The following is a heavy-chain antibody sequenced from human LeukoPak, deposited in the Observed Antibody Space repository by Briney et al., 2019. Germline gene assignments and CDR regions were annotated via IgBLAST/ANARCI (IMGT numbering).Heavy chain of an antibody. J-gene: IGHJ5*02. D-gene: IGHD3-10*01. V-gene: IGHV3-11*01. CDR1: RFTFTDYY. CDR2: MSGSDSAI. CDR3: ARLGARGSPNWFDP. Sequence: GGSLRLSCAASRFTFTDYYMSWIRQAPGKGLEWVAYMSGSDSAIYYADSVKGRFTISRDNTKNSLYLQMNSPRAEDTAVYYCARLGARGSPNWFDPWGQGTLVTVSS.